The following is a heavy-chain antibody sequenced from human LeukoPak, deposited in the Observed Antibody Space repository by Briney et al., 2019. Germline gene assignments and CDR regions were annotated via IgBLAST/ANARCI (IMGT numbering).Heavy chain of an antibody. CDR3: AKTYFGDYALHAFDI. Sequence: GGSLRLSCAASGFTFDDYGMSWVRQAPGKGLEWVSGINWNGGSTGYADSVKGRFTISRDNAKNSLYLQMNSLRAEDTALYYCAKTYFGDYALHAFDIWGRGTMVTVSS. J-gene: IGHJ3*02. V-gene: IGHV3-20*04. CDR1: GFTFDDYG. D-gene: IGHD4-17*01. CDR2: INWNGGST.